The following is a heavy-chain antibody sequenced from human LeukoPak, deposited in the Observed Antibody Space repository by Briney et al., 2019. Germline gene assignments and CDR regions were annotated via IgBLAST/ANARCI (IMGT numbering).Heavy chain of an antibody. V-gene: IGHV3-7*01. J-gene: IGHJ4*02. CDR3: ARDIAAPGLFFDY. D-gene: IGHD6-13*01. Sequence: GGSLRLSCAASGFTLSSYWMSWVRQAPGKGLEWVANIKYGGSEKDYVDSVKGRFTISRDNAKNSLYLQMNSLRAEDTAVYYCARDIAAPGLFFDYWGQGTLVTVSS. CDR1: GFTLSSYW. CDR2: IKYGGSEK.